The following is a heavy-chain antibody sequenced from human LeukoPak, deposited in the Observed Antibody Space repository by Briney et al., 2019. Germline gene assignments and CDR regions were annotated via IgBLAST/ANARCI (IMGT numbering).Heavy chain of an antibody. Sequence: SETLSLTCAVYGGSFSGYYGSWIRQPPGKGLEWIGEINHSGSTNYNPSLKSRVTISVDTSKNQFSLKLSSVTAADTAVYYCARGLYSGSYHLWGQGTLVTVSS. D-gene: IGHD1-26*01. CDR2: INHSGST. J-gene: IGHJ5*02. CDR1: GGSFSGYY. V-gene: IGHV4-34*01. CDR3: ARGLYSGSYHL.